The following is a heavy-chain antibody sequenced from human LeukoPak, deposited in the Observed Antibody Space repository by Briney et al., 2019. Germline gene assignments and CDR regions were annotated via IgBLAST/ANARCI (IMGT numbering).Heavy chain of an antibody. CDR3: ARGGYSYDSSGYYRPFDY. Sequence: DPSETLSLTCTVSGGSISSYYWSWIRQPPGKGLEWIGYIYYSGSTNYNPSLKSRVTISVDTSKNQFSLKLSSVTAADTAVYYCARGGYSYDSSGYYRPFDYWGQGTLVTVSS. CDR1: GGSISSYY. V-gene: IGHV4-59*01. D-gene: IGHD3-22*01. CDR2: IYYSGST. J-gene: IGHJ4*02.